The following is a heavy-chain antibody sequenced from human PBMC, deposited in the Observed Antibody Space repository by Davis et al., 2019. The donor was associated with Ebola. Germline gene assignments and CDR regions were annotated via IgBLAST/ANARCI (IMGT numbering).Heavy chain of an antibody. CDR3: ARLRVERVIAYWYFDL. Sequence: MPSETLSLTCTVSGGSISSYYWSWIRQPPGKGLEWIGYIYYTESTNYNPSLRSRVTISVDTSKNQFSLKLSSVTAADTAVYYCARLRVERVIAYWYFDLWGRGTLVTVSS. D-gene: IGHD2-21*01. J-gene: IGHJ2*01. CDR1: GGSISSYY. V-gene: IGHV4-59*08. CDR2: IYYTEST.